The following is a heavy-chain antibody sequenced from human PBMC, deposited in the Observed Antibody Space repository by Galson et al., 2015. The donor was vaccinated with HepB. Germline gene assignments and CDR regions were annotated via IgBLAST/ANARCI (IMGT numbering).Heavy chain of an antibody. J-gene: IGHJ6*02. CDR3: ARNLIDYDILTGYHTSYYYYYGMDV. CDR2: INPNSGGT. Sequence: SVKVSCKASGYTFTGYYMHWVRQAPGQGLEWMGWINPNSGGTNYAQKFQGRVTMTRDTSISTAYMELSRLRSDDTAVYYCARNLIDYDILTGYHTSYYYYYGMDVWGQGTTVTVSS. D-gene: IGHD3-9*01. CDR1: GYTFTGYY. V-gene: IGHV1-2*02.